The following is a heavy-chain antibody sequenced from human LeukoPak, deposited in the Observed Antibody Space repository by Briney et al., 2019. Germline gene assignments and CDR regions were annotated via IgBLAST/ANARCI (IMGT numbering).Heavy chain of an antibody. D-gene: IGHD3-3*01. J-gene: IGHJ6*03. V-gene: IGHV1-69*06. CDR3: ARDSGAYDFWSGFFRMDV. Sequence: SVKVSCKASGGTFSSYAISWVRQAPGQGLEWMGRIIPIFGTANYAQKFQGRVTITADKSTSTAYMELSSLRSEDTAVYYCARDSGAYDFWSGFFRMDVWGKGTTVTVS. CDR2: IIPIFGTA. CDR1: GGTFSSYA.